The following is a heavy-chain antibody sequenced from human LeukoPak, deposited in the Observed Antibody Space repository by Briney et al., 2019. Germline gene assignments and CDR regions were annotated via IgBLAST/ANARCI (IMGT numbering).Heavy chain of an antibody. D-gene: IGHD2-2*01. CDR3: AREAGSTPINWFDP. J-gene: IGHJ5*02. V-gene: IGHV3-33*01. Sequence: GGSLRLSCAASGFTFSSYGMHWVRQAPGKGLEWVAVIWYDGSNKYYADSVKGRFTISRDNSKNTLYLQMDSLRAEDTAVYYCAREAGSTPINWFDPWGQGTLVTVSS. CDR2: IWYDGSNK. CDR1: GFTFSSYG.